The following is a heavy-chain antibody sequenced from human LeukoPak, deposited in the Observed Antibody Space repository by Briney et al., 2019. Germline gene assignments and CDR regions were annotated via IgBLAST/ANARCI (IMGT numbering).Heavy chain of an antibody. J-gene: IGHJ6*02. CDR2: IYTSGST. Sequence: SQTLSLTCTVSGGSISSGSYYWSWIRQPAGKGLEWIGRIYTSGSTNYNPSLKSRVTISVGTSKNQFSLKLSSVTAADTAVYYCARAYYDFWRDYYYGIDVWGQGTTVTVSS. CDR1: GGSISSGSYY. D-gene: IGHD3-3*01. CDR3: ARAYYDFWRDYYYGIDV. V-gene: IGHV4-61*02.